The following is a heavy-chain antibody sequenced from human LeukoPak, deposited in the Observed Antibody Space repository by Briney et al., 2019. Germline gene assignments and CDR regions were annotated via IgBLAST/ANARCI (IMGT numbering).Heavy chain of an antibody. V-gene: IGHV3-33*06. CDR3: AKARSITATGSGLRPGYFDY. CDR2: IWYDGTNK. CDR1: GFTFSVYS. D-gene: IGHD6-13*01. J-gene: IGHJ4*02. Sequence: GRSLRLSCAASGFTFSVYSMHWVRQAPGKGLEWVALIWYDGTNKYYADSLKGRFTISRDNSKNTLYLQTDNLRAEDTAVYYCAKARSITATGSGLRPGYFDYWSQGTLVTVSS.